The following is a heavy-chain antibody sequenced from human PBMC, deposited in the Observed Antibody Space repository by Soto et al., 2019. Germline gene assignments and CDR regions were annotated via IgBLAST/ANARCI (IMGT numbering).Heavy chain of an antibody. Sequence: EVQLVESGGGLAKPGGSLRLSCAASGFTFSSYSMNWVRQAPGKGLEWVSSISSSSSYIYYADSVKGRFTISRDNAKNSLYLQMNSLTAQDTAVYYCATLPAAASYYYYYGMVVWGQGTTVTVSS. CDR3: ATLPAAASYYYYYGMVV. CDR2: ISSSSSYI. V-gene: IGHV3-21*01. CDR1: GFTFSSYS. D-gene: IGHD2-2*01. J-gene: IGHJ6*02.